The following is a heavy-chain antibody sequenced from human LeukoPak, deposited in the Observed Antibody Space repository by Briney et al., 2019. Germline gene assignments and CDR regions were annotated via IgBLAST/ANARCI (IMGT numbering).Heavy chain of an antibody. CDR1: GGSISSSSYY. CDR3: ASSEQLVFPMQIPPFDY. CDR2: MYYSGST. V-gene: IGHV4-39*07. J-gene: IGHJ4*02. Sequence: SETLSLTCTVSGGSISSSSYYWGWIRQPPGKGLEWIGSMYYSGSTYYNPSLKSRVTISVDTSKNQFSLKLSSVTAADTAVYYCASSEQLVFPMQIPPFDYWGQGTLVTVSS. D-gene: IGHD6-13*01.